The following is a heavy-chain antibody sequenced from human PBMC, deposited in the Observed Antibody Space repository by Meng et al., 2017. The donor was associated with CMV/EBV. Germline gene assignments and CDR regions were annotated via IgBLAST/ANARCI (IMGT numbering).Heavy chain of an antibody. V-gene: IGHV3-15*01. Sequence: GGSLRLSCAASGFTFSSYAMSWVRQAPGKGLEWVGRIKSKTDGGTTDYAAPVKGRFTISRDDSKNTLYLQMNSLKTEDTAVYYCTTDFILMVYDAVDWAWGQGTLVTVSS. J-gene: IGHJ5*02. CDR2: IKSKTDGGTT. D-gene: IGHD2-8*01. CDR1: GFTFSSYA. CDR3: TTDFILMVYDAVDWA.